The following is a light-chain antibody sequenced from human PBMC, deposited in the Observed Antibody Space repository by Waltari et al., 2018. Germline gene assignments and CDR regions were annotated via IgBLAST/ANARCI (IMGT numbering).Light chain of an antibody. Sequence: DIQMTQSPSTLSASVGEKVHITFRASQTINNWLAWYQLKPGKAPKLLIYDASTLDSGVPSRLSGSGSETEFTLTISSLQPDDFASYFCQQYNILSVSFGQGSKVEVK. CDR3: QQYNILSVS. J-gene: IGKJ1*01. CDR2: DAS. V-gene: IGKV1-5*01. CDR1: QTINNW.